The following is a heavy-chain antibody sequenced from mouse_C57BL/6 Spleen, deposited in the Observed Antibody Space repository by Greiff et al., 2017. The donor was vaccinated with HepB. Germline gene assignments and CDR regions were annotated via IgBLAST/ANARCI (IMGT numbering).Heavy chain of an antibody. CDR2: IRNKANGYTT. V-gene: IGHV7-3*01. J-gene: IGHJ2*01. CDR3: ARSHYYGSSYFDY. D-gene: IGHD1-1*01. CDR1: GFTFTDYY. Sequence: EVMLMESGGGLVQPGGSLSLSCAASGFTFTDYYMSWVRQPPGKALEWLGFIRNKANGYTTEYSASVKGRFTISRDNSQSILYLQMNALRAEDSATYYCARSHYYGSSYFDYWGQGTTLTVSS.